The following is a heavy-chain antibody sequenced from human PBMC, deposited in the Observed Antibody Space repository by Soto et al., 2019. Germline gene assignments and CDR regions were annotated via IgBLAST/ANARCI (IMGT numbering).Heavy chain of an antibody. CDR2: ISSSSSYI. CDR1: GFTFSSYS. CDR3: ASLGIAAAVGAFDI. V-gene: IGHV3-21*01. D-gene: IGHD6-13*01. J-gene: IGHJ3*02. Sequence: GGSLRLSCAASGFTFSSYSMNWVRQAPGKGLEWVSSISSSSSYIYYAGSVKGRFTISRDNAKNSLYLQRNSLRAEDAAVYSCASLGIAAAVGAFDIWGQGTMVTVSS.